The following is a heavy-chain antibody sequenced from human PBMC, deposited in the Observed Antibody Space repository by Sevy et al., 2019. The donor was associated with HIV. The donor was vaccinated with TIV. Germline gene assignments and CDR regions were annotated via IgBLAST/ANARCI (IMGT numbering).Heavy chain of an antibody. D-gene: IGHD6-13*01. Sequence: SETLSLTCTVSGGSISYYYWTWIRQPPGKGLEWIGYTYDSGRTNYNPSLKIRVTISVDTSKNQFSLKLSSVTAADTAVYYCAREGFTSSSFGWFDPWGQGTLVTVSS. CDR1: GGSISYYY. CDR2: TYDSGRT. CDR3: AREGFTSSSFGWFDP. J-gene: IGHJ5*02. V-gene: IGHV4-59*13.